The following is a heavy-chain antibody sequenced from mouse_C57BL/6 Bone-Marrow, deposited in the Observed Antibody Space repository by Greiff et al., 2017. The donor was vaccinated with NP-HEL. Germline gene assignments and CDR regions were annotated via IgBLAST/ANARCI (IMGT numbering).Heavy chain of an antibody. V-gene: IGHV1-84*01. CDR1: GYTFTDYY. CDR2: IYPGSGNT. J-gene: IGHJ1*03. Sequence: VQLQQSGPELVKPGASVKISCKASGYTFTDYYINWVKQRPGQGLAWIGWIYPGSGNTKYNEKFKGKATLTVDTSSSTAYMQLSSLTSEDSAVYFCARRGVLWRRGYFDVWGTGTTVTVSS. D-gene: IGHD2-13*01. CDR3: ARRGVLWRRGYFDV.